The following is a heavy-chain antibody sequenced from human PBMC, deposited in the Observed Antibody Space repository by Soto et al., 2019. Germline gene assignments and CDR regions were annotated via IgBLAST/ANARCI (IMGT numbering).Heavy chain of an antibody. CDR1: GFTFSSYA. CDR2: ISGSGGST. D-gene: IGHD6-19*01. CDR3: AKVGYSSGWLPWEYYYYMDV. J-gene: IGHJ6*03. Sequence: EVQLLESGGGLVQPGGSLRLSCAASGFTFSSYAMSWVRQAPGKGLEWVSAISGSGGSTYYADSVKGRFTIARDNSKNTLYLQMNSLRAEDTAVYYCAKVGYSSGWLPWEYYYYMDVWGKGTTVTVSS. V-gene: IGHV3-23*01.